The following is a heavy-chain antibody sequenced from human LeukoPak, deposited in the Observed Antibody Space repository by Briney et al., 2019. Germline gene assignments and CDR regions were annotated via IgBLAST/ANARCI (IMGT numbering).Heavy chain of an antibody. CDR1: GFTFSSYS. J-gene: IGHJ4*02. V-gene: IGHV3-7*01. CDR3: GRHRSGSGTYFIDY. D-gene: IGHD3-10*01. CDR2: MKKDGSVT. Sequence: GGSLRLSCVVSGFTFSSYSMIWVRQAPGKGLQWVANMKKDGSVTKYVESVKGRFTISRDNAKNSLYLQMNSLRAEDTAVYYCGRHRSGSGTYFIDYWGQGTLVSVSS.